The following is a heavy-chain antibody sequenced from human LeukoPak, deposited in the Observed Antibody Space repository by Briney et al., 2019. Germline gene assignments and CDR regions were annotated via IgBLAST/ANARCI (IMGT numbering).Heavy chain of an antibody. CDR3: ARDPGSSPYYYYMDV. J-gene: IGHJ6*03. CDR1: GFTFSSYL. Sequence: PGGSLRLSCAASGFTFSSYLMSWVRQAPGKGLEWVANIKQDGSEKYYVDSVKGRFTISRDNAKNSLYLQMNSLRAEDTAVYYCARDPGSSPYYYYMDVWGKGTTVTVSS. V-gene: IGHV3-7*01. CDR2: IKQDGSEK. D-gene: IGHD6-6*01.